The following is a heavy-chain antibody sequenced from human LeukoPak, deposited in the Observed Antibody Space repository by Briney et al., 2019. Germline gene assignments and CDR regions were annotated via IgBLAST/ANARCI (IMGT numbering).Heavy chain of an antibody. CDR1: GFTFTSYT. CDR3: ARDYYGDYYFDF. D-gene: IGHD4-17*01. V-gene: IGHV3-21*01. CDR2: ISSSSSYI. Sequence: GGSLRLSCAASGFTFTSYTMNWVWQAPGKGLEWVSSISSSSSYIYYADSVKGRFTISRDNAKNSLYLQMDSLRAEDTAVYYCARDYYGDYYFDFWGQGTLVTVSS. J-gene: IGHJ4*02.